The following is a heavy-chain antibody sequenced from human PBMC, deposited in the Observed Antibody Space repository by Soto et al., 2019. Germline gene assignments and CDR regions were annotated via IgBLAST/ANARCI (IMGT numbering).Heavy chain of an antibody. CDR3: ARSGGTTGK. V-gene: IGHV3-74*01. Sequence: EVQLVESGGGLVQPGGSLRLSCAASGFTFSTYWMHWVRQAPGKGLVWVSRINTDGSRTTYVDSVKGRFTISRDNANNRXXXXXNSLRAEDTAVYYCARSGGTTGKWGQGTLVTXS. CDR2: INTDGSRT. D-gene: IGHD1-7*01. J-gene: IGHJ4*02. CDR1: GFTFSTYW.